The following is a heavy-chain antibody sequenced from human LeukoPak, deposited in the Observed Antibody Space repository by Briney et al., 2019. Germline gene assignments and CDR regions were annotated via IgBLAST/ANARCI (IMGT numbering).Heavy chain of an antibody. CDR3: ARGADGYNWGYFDY. CDR1: GYTFTSYG. J-gene: IGHJ4*02. CDR2: ISAYNGNT. Sequence: ASVKVSCKASGYTFTSYGISWVRQAPGQGLEWMGWISAYNGNTNYAQKLQGRATMTTDTSTSTAYMELRSLRSDDTAVYYCARGADGYNWGYFDYWGQGTLVTVSS. V-gene: IGHV1-18*01. D-gene: IGHD5-24*01.